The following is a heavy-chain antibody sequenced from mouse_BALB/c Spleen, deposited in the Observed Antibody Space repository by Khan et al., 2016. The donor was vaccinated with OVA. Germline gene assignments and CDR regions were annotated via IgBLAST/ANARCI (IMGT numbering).Heavy chain of an antibody. CDR1: GFSFTSYY. Sequence: EVQLQESGPELMKPGASVKISCKASGFSFTSYYIPWVMQSHGKSLEWIGYIDPFSGGTTYNQNFKGKATLTVDKSSSTAYIQLSNLTSEDSAVYNCTKNSYVAWFPYWGQGILVTVSA. D-gene: IGHD2-12*01. J-gene: IGHJ3*01. CDR3: TKNSYVAWFPY. CDR2: IDPFSGGT. V-gene: IGHV1S135*01.